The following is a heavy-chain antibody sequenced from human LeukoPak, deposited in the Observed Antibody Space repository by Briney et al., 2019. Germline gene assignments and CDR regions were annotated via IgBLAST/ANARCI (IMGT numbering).Heavy chain of an antibody. Sequence: PGGSLRLSCAASEFTFSSYAMNWVRQAPGKGLEWVSGISGSGSRTYYADSVKGRFTISRDNSKNTLYLQMNSLRAEDTAVYYCARDPSSSGWHFDYWGQGTLVTVSS. CDR3: ARDPSSSGWHFDY. CDR2: ISGSGSRT. CDR1: EFTFSSYA. J-gene: IGHJ4*02. V-gene: IGHV3-23*01. D-gene: IGHD6-19*01.